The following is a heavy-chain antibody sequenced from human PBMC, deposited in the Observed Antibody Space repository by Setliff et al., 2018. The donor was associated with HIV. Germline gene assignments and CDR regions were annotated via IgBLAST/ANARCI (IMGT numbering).Heavy chain of an antibody. V-gene: IGHV4-38-2*02. J-gene: IGHJ4*02. D-gene: IGHD2-15*01. CDR3: ARDPIYCSGGSCYDY. CDR2: IYHSGST. Sequence: SETLSLTCTVSGYSISSGYYWGWIRQPPGKGLEWIGSIYHSGSTYYNPSLKSRVTISVDTSKNQFSLKLSSVTAADTAVYYCARDPIYCSGGSCYDYWGQGTLVTVPQ. CDR1: GYSISSGYY.